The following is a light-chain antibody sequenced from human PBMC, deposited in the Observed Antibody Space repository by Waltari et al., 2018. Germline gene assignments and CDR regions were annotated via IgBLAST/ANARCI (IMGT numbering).Light chain of an antibody. CDR2: DTS. V-gene: IGKV3-11*01. CDR1: QSVSFF. Sequence: EIALTQSPAIVSLSPGERATLSCRASQSVSFFLAWYQQKPGQGPGPLIFDTSNRATGIPARFSGGGSGTDFTLTISSLEPEDFATYYCQQRYSWPLTFGGGTKVEIK. CDR3: QQRYSWPLT. J-gene: IGKJ4*01.